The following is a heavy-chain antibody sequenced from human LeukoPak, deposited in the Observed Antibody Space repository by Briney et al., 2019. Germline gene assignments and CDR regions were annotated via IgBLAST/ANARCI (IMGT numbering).Heavy chain of an antibody. D-gene: IGHD1-7*01. Sequence: PGGSLRLSCAASGFTVSSNYMSWVRQAPGKGLEWVSIIYSGGSTYYADSVKGRFTISRDNSKNTLYLQMNSLRAKDTAVYYCARPLGTAAGVDYWGQGTLVTVSS. CDR3: ARPLGTAAGVDY. CDR1: GFTVSSNY. V-gene: IGHV3-66*04. J-gene: IGHJ4*02. CDR2: IYSGGST.